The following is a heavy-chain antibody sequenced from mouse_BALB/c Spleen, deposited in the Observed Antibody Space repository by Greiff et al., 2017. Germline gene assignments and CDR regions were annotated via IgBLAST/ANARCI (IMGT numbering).Heavy chain of an antibody. J-gene: IGHJ3*01. CDR1: GYTFTSYY. CDR3: TSYDYDAGFAY. CDR2: INPSNGGT. Sequence: VQLQQSGADLVKPGASVKLSCKASGYTFTSYYMYWVKQRPGQGLEWIGEINPSNGGTNFNEKFKSKATLTVDKSSSTAYMQLSSLTSEDSAVYYCTSYDYDAGFAYWGQGTLVTVSA. V-gene: IGHV1S81*02. D-gene: IGHD2-4*01.